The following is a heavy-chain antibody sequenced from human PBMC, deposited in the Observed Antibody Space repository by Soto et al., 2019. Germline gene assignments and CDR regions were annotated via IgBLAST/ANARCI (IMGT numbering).Heavy chain of an antibody. Sequence: GGSLRLSCAASGFTLSSYAMNWVRQAPGKGLEWLSYISSGGRHIFYADSVKGRFTMSRDNAKSSLYLQMDSLRAEDTAVYYCAREYYDFWSGSHGEFDYWGQGTPVTVSS. CDR3: AREYYDFWSGSHGEFDY. D-gene: IGHD3-3*01. V-gene: IGHV3-21*01. CDR2: ISSGGRHI. J-gene: IGHJ4*02. CDR1: GFTLSSYA.